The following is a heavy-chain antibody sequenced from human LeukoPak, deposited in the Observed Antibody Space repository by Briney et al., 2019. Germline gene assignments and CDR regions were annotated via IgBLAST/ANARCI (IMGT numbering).Heavy chain of an antibody. J-gene: IGHJ6*04. D-gene: IGHD3-3*01. CDR1: GFTFSSYG. CDR3: ARDSDFWAPENYYGMDV. Sequence: GGSLRLSCAASGFTFSSYGMHWVRQAPGKGLEWVAVIWYDGSNKYYADSVKGRFTISRDNSKNTLYLQTNSLRAEDTAVYYCARDSDFWAPENYYGMDVWGKGTTVTVSS. V-gene: IGHV3-33*01. CDR2: IWYDGSNK.